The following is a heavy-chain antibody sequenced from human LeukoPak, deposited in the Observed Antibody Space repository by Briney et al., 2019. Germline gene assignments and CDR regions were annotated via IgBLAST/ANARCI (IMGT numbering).Heavy chain of an antibody. CDR1: GYTFTNYA. V-gene: IGHV7-4-1*02. Sequence: ASVKVSCKASGYTFTNYAMNWVRQAPGQGLEWMGWINTNTGNPTYAPGFTGRFVFSLDTSVSTAYLQISSLKAEDTAVYYCARGYSSSWYSGTEHWGQGTLVTVSS. J-gene: IGHJ1*01. D-gene: IGHD6-13*01. CDR3: ARGYSSSWYSGTEH. CDR2: INTNTGNP.